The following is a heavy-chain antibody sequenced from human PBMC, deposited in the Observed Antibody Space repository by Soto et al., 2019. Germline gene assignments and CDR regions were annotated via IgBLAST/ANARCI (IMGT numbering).Heavy chain of an antibody. D-gene: IGHD4-4*01. V-gene: IGHV1-69*13. CDR3: ARPAVTTYPRHYYYYGMDV. CDR2: IIPIFGTA. CDR1: GGTFSSYA. J-gene: IGHJ6*02. Sequence: SVKVSCKASGGTFSSYAISWVRQAPGQGLDWMGGIIPIFGTANYAQKFQGRVTITADESTSTAYMELSSLRSEDTAVYYCARPAVTTYPRHYYYYGMDVWGQGTTVTVSS.